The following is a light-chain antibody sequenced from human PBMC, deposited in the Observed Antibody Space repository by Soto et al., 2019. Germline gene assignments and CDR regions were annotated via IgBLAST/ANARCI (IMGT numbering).Light chain of an antibody. Sequence: DIQMTQSPSSLSASVGDRVTITCRASQSISSYLNWYQQKPGKAPKFLIYAASSLQSGVPSRFSGSGSGTDFTLTISSLQPEDFATYYCQQSYSAPQAWTFGQGTKVEVK. CDR1: QSISSY. CDR3: QQSYSAPQAWT. J-gene: IGKJ1*01. V-gene: IGKV1-39*01. CDR2: AAS.